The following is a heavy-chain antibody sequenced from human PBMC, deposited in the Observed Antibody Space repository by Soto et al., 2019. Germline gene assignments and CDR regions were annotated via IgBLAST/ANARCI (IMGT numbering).Heavy chain of an antibody. J-gene: IGHJ6*02. CDR2: IYPGDSDT. CDR1: GYSFTSYW. CDR3: ASLQELLPKYSGYEHYGMDV. V-gene: IGHV5-51*01. D-gene: IGHD5-12*01. Sequence: GESLKISCKGSGYSFTSYWIGWVRQMPGKGLEWMGIIYPGDSDTRYSPSFQGQVTISADKSISTAYLQWSSLKASDTAMYYCASLQELLPKYSGYEHYGMDVWGQGTTVTVS.